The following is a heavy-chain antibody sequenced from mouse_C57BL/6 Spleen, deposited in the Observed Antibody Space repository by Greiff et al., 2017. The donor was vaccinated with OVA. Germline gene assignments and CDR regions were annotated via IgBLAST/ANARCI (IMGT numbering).Heavy chain of an antibody. Sequence: EVKLVESGEGLVKPGGSLKLSCAASGFTFSSYAMSWVRQTPEKRLEWVAYISSGGDYIYYADTVKGRFTISRDNARNTLYLQMSSLKSEDTAMYYCTRGVTTDWFAYWGQGTLVTVSA. CDR1: GFTFSSYA. J-gene: IGHJ3*01. V-gene: IGHV5-9-1*02. D-gene: IGHD2-5*01. CDR2: ISSGGDYI. CDR3: TRGVTTDWFAY.